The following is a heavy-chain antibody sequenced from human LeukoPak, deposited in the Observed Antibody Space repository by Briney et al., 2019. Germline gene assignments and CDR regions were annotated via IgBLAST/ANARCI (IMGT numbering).Heavy chain of an antibody. CDR2: ISSSSSYI. V-gene: IGHV3-21*01. CDR1: GFTFSSYS. Sequence: PGGSLRLSCAASGFTFSSYSMNWVRQAPGKGLEWVSSISSSSSYIYYADSVKGRFTISRDNAKNSLYLQMNSLRAEDPAVYYCARGRGLPGPLDYWGQGTLVTVSS. CDR3: ARGRGLPGPLDY. D-gene: IGHD3-10*01. J-gene: IGHJ4*02.